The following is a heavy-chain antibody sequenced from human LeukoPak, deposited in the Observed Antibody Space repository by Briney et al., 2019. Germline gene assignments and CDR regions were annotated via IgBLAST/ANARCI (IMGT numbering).Heavy chain of an antibody. CDR3: ARDRGYCSSTSCYTFDY. V-gene: IGHV1-69*05. CDR2: IIPIFGTA. D-gene: IGHD2-2*02. Sequence: ASVKVSCKASEGTFSSYAISWVRQAPGQGLEWMGRIIPIFGTANYEQKFQRRVTITTDESKSTAYMELSSLRSEDTAVYYCARDRGYCSSTSCYTFDYWGQGTLVTVSS. J-gene: IGHJ4*02. CDR1: EGTFSSYA.